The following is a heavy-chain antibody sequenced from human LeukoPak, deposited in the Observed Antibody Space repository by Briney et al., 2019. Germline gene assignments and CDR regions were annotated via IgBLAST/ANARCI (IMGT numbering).Heavy chain of an antibody. CDR3: ARAWGDIVVVPAAIKIYYYYYGMDV. CDR1: GYTFTGYY. D-gene: IGHD2-2*01. V-gene: IGHV1-2*02. CDR2: INPNSGGT. Sequence: ASVKVCCKASGYTFTGYYMHWVRQAPGQGLEWMGWINPNSGGTNYAQKFQGRVTMTRDTSISTAYMELSRLRSDDTAVYYCARAWGDIVVVPAAIKIYYYYYGMDVWGQGTTVTVSS. J-gene: IGHJ6*02.